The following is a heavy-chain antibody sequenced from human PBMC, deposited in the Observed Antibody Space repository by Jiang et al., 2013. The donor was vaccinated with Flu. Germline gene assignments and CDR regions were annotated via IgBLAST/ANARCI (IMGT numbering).Heavy chain of an antibody. CDR3: ARALDDCTYGLCFAQFDY. CDR2: IYYSGST. Sequence: GSGLVKPSQILSLTCTVSGDSISSGIYYWSWIRQHPGKGLEWIGYIYYSGSTYYNPSLKSRVTISVDKSKKQFSLKLRSVTAADTAVYYCARALDDCTYGLCFAQFDYWGQGTLVTVSS. V-gene: IGHV4-31*03. D-gene: IGHD2-8*01. J-gene: IGHJ4*02. CDR1: GDSISSGIYY.